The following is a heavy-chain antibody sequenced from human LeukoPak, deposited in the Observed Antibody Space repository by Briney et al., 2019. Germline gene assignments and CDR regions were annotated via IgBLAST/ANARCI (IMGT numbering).Heavy chain of an antibody. CDR3: ARSTDISTGFGDY. V-gene: IGHV4-59*01. CDR2: IYYSGST. CDR1: GGAFSGYY. Sequence: SETLSLTCAVYGGAFSGYYWSWIRHPPGEGLECIGYIYYSGSTNYNPSLKSRVTISVDTSKNQFSLKLSSVTAADTAVYYCARSTDISTGFGDYWGQGTLVTVSS. J-gene: IGHJ4*02. D-gene: IGHD3-9*01.